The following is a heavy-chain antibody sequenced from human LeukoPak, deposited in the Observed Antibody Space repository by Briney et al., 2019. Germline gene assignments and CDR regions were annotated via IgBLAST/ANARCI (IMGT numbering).Heavy chain of an antibody. Sequence: PGGSLRLSCAASGFTFSSYAMSWVRQAPGKGLEWVSAISGSGGSTYYADSVKGRFTISRDNSKNTLYLQMNSLRAEDTAVYYCAKMGTYYYDSSGYPDYWGQGTLATVSS. V-gene: IGHV3-23*01. D-gene: IGHD3-22*01. CDR3: AKMGTYYYDSSGYPDY. J-gene: IGHJ4*02. CDR2: ISGSGGST. CDR1: GFTFSSYA.